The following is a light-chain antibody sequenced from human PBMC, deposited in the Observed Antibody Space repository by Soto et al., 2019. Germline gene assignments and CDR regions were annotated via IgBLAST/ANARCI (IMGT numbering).Light chain of an antibody. CDR3: SSYTSFSTYV. V-gene: IGLV2-14*01. J-gene: IGLJ1*01. Sequence: QSVLTQPASVSGSPGQSITISCTGTSGDIGGYNYVSWYQQHPGKAPKLMIYEVSNRPSGVSNRFSGSKSDNTASLTISGLQAEDEADYYCSSYTSFSTYVFGTGTKVTVL. CDR1: SGDIGGYNY. CDR2: EVS.